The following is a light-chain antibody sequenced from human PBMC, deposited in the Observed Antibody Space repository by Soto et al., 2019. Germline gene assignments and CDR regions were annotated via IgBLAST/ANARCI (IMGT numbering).Light chain of an antibody. CDR2: GAS. V-gene: IGKV3-15*01. CDR3: QQYKNWPPLT. Sequence: EIVMTQSPATLSVSPGETATLSCRASQSVGSAVAWYQHQPGQAPRLLIVGASIRATGVPGRFSGGGSGTEFTLTISSLQSEDFAVYYCQQYKNWPPLTFGGGTTVEI. J-gene: IGKJ4*01. CDR1: QSVGSA.